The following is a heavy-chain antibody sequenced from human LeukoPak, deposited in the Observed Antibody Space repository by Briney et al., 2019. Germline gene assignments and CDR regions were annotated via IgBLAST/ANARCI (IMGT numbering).Heavy chain of an antibody. D-gene: IGHD1-14*01. CDR2: IYSGGAI. CDR1: GFSVGSNY. CDR3: ARRPGN. V-gene: IGHV3-53*01. J-gene: IGHJ4*02. Sequence: GGSLRLSCVASGFSVGSNYMSWVRQAPGKGLEWVSLIYSGGAIRYADSVKGRFTISRDSSKNTLFLQMNDLTVEDTARYYCARRPGNWGQGILVTVSS.